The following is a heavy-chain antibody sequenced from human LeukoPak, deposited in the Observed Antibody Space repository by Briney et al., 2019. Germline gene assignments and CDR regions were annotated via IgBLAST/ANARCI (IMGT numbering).Heavy chain of an antibody. J-gene: IGHJ4*02. CDR1: GGSISSYY. CDR2: IYYSGST. D-gene: IGHD5-18*01. CDR3: ARDPELWPKYLFDY. Sequence: SETLSLTCTVSGGSISSYYWSWIRQPPGKGLEWIGYIYYSGSTNYNPSLKSRVTISVDTSKNQFSLKLSSVTAADTAVYYCARDPELWPKYLFDYWAREPWSPSPQ. V-gene: IGHV4-59*01.